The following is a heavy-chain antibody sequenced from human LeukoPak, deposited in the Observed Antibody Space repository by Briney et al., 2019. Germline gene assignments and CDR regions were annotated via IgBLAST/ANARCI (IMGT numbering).Heavy chain of an antibody. Sequence: GGSLRLSCATSGLTFSSYWMPWVRQAPGKGLEWVANIKQDGSEKNYVDSVKGRFTISRDNSKNSLYLQMNSLRAEDTAVYYCARDPPRHVQVPCYWGQGTRVTVSS. CDR3: ARDPPRHVQVPCY. CDR1: GLTFSSYW. D-gene: IGHD5-24*01. J-gene: IGHJ4*02. V-gene: IGHV3-7*03. CDR2: IKQDGSEK.